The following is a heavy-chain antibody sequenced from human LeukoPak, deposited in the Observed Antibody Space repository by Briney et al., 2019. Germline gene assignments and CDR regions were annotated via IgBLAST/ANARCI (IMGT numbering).Heavy chain of an antibody. V-gene: IGHV4-34*01. CDR3: ARGRDGYRDY. Sequence: SETLSLTCAVYGGSFSGYYWRRIRQPPGKGLEWIGEINHSGSTNYNPSLKSRVTISVDTSKNQFSLKLSSVTAADTAVYYCARGRDGYRDYWGQGTLVTVSS. J-gene: IGHJ4*02. CDR2: INHSGST. CDR1: GGSFSGYY. D-gene: IGHD5-24*01.